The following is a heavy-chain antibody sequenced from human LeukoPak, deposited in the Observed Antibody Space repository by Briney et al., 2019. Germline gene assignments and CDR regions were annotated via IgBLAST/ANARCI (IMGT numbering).Heavy chain of an antibody. CDR2: ISWNSGSI. D-gene: IGHD3-22*01. CDR3: AKGLIYDSSGSAGYFQH. Sequence: PGGSLRLSCAASGFTFSSYWLTWVRQAPGKGLEGVSGISWNSGSIVYADSVKGRFTISRDNAKNSLYLQMNSLRAEDTALYYCAKGLIYDSSGSAGYFQHWGQGTLVTVSS. CDR1: GFTFSSYW. J-gene: IGHJ1*01. V-gene: IGHV3-9*01.